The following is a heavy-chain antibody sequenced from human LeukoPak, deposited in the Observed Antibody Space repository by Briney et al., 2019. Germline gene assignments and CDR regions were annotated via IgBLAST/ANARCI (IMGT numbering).Heavy chain of an antibody. J-gene: IGHJ6*02. Sequence: PSETLSLTCTVSGGSISSGGYYWSWIRQHPGKGLEWIGYIYYSGSTYYNPSLKSRVTISVDTSKNQFSLKLSSVTAADTAVYYCARDVAYYDILTGYPSYYYYGMDVWGQGTTVTVSS. D-gene: IGHD3-9*01. V-gene: IGHV4-31*03. CDR2: IYYSGST. CDR1: GGSISSGGYY. CDR3: ARDVAYYDILTGYPSYYYYGMDV.